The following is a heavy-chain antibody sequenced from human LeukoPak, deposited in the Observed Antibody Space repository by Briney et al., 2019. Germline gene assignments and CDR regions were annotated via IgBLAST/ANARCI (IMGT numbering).Heavy chain of an antibody. V-gene: IGHV4-34*01. Sequence: SETLSLTCAVYGGSFSGYYWSWIRQPPGKGLEWIGEINHSGSTNYNPSLKSRVTISVDTSKNQLSLKLSSVTAADTAVYYCARGRIAAAGAFDYWGQGTLVTVSS. CDR1: GGSFSGYY. D-gene: IGHD6-13*01. CDR3: ARGRIAAAGAFDY. CDR2: INHSGST. J-gene: IGHJ4*02.